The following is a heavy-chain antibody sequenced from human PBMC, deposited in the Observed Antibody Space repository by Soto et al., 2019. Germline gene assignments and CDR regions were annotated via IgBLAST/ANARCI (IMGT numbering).Heavy chain of an antibody. V-gene: IGHV3-66*01. Sequence: GGSLRLSCAASGFTVSGNYMSWVRQAPGKGLEWVSVIYSGGSTYYADSVKGRFTISRDNSKNTLYLQMNSLRAEDTAVYYCARGGQPRYCSSTSCAYYFDYWGQGTLVTVSS. CDR1: GFTVSGNY. J-gene: IGHJ4*02. D-gene: IGHD2-2*01. CDR3: ARGGQPRYCSSTSCAYYFDY. CDR2: IYSGGST.